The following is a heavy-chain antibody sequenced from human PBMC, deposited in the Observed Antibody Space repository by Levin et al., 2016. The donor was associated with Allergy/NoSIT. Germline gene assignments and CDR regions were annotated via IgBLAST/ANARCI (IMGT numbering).Heavy chain of an antibody. J-gene: IGHJ6*03. D-gene: IGHD1-14*01. Sequence: WIRQPPGKGLEWVAVTSYDETNKYYGDSVKGRFTISRDNSKNTVYLQMNSLRPEDTALYYCARDKEPTPTLYYYMDVWGKGITVTVSS. V-gene: IGHV3-30*03. CDR2: TSYDETNK. CDR3: ARDKEPTPTLYYYMDV.